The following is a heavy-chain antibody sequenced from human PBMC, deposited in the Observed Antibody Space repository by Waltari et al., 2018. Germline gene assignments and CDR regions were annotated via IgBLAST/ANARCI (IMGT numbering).Heavy chain of an antibody. CDR2: ISWNSGSI. Sequence: EVQVVESGGGLVQPGRSLRLSCAASGFTFDDYSMHWVRQAPGKGLEWVSGISWNSGSIGYADSVKGRFTISRDNAKNSLYLQMNSLRAEDMALYYCAKGHISNDFWSGSLDFWXQGTLVTVSS. CDR3: AKGHISNDFWSGSLDF. V-gene: IGHV3-9*03. D-gene: IGHD3-3*01. J-gene: IGHJ4*02. CDR1: GFTFDDYS.